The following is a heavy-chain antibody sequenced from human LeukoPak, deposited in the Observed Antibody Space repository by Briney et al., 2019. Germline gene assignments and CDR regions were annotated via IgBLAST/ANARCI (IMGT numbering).Heavy chain of an antibody. CDR2: ISYDGSSK. D-gene: IGHD2-15*01. V-gene: IGHV3-30-3*01. CDR1: GFTFSSYA. Sequence: GSLRLSCAASGFTFSSYAMHWVRQAPGKGLEWVAVISYDGSSKYYADSVKGRFTISRDNSKNTLYLQMNSLRAEDTAVYYCARGGGYYPIDYWGQGTLVTVSS. CDR3: ARGGGYYPIDY. J-gene: IGHJ4*02.